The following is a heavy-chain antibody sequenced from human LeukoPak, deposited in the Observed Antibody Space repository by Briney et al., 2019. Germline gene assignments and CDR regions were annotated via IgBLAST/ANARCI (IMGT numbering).Heavy chain of an antibody. CDR2: IKGDGSST. Sequence: GGSLRLSCAASGFTFTTYWMHWVRQVPGKGLVWVARIKGDGSSTRHADSMKGRFTISRDNTKNTLYLQMNSLRDEDTAVYYCVREGLECSGSSCQRAAFDYWGQGTLVTVSS. D-gene: IGHD2-2*01. CDR1: GFTFTTYW. CDR3: VREGLECSGSSCQRAAFDY. J-gene: IGHJ4*02. V-gene: IGHV3-74*01.